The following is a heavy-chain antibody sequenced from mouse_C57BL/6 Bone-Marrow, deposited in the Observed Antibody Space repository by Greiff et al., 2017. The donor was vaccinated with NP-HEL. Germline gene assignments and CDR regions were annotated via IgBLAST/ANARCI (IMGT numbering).Heavy chain of an antibody. D-gene: IGHD2-1*01. Sequence: VQLQQSGAELVRPGASVKLSCKASGYTFTDYYINWVKQRPGQGLEWIARIYPGSGNTYYNETFKGKATLTAEKSSSTAYMQLSSLTSEDSAVDFCARGGYYGNYYYGYFDVWGTGTTVTVSS. CDR2: IYPGSGNT. J-gene: IGHJ1*03. CDR3: ARGGYYGNYYYGYFDV. V-gene: IGHV1-76*01. CDR1: GYTFTDYY.